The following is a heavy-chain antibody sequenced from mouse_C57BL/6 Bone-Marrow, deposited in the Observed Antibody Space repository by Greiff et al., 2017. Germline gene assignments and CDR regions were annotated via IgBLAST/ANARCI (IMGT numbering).Heavy chain of an antibody. Sequence: QVQLQQPGAELVRPGSSVKLSCKASGYTFTSYWMHWVKQRPIQGLEWIGNIDPSDSETHYTQKFKDKATLTVDKSSSTACMRLSNLTSVYSWVCYGAWGLRILRWAMDYWGQGTSVTVSS. CDR2: IDPSDSET. CDR1: GYTFTSYW. J-gene: IGHJ4*01. CDR3: AWGLRILRWAMDY. D-gene: IGHD1-1*01. V-gene: IGHV1-52*01.